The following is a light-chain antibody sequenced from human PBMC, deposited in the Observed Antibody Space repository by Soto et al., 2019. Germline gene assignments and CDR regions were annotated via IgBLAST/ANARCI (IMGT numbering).Light chain of an antibody. Sequence: DIQLTQSPSFLSASVGDRVTITCRASQGISSYLAWYQQKPGKAPKLLIYAISTFQSGVPSRFSGSGSGTEFTLTISSLQPEDFATYYSQQLNTYPVTFGGGTKVEIK. V-gene: IGKV1-9*01. CDR3: QQLNTYPVT. CDR2: AIS. J-gene: IGKJ4*01. CDR1: QGISSY.